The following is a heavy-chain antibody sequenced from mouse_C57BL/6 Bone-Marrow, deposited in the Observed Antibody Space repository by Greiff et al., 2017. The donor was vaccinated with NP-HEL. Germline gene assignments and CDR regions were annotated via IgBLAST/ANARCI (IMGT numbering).Heavy chain of an antibody. CDR3: TTWLRYPYYFDY. D-gene: IGHD1-1*01. J-gene: IGHJ2*01. CDR2: IDPENGDT. V-gene: IGHV14-4*01. CDR1: GFNIKDDY. Sequence: VQLKQSGAELVRPGASVKLSCTASGFNIKDDYMHWVKQRPEQGLEWIGWIDPENGDTEYASKFQGKATITADTSSNTAYLQLSSLTSEDTAVYYGTTWLRYPYYFDYWGQGTTLTVSS.